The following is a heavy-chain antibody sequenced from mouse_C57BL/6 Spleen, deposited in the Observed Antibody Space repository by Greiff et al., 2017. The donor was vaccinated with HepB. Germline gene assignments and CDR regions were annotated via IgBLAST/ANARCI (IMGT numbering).Heavy chain of an antibody. Sequence: QVQLQQSGAELARPGASVKLSCKASGYTFTSYGISWVKQRTGQGLEWIGEIYPRSGNTYYNEKFKGKATLTADKSSSTAYMELRRLTSEDSAVYFCARPIYDAFAYWGQGTLVTVSA. CDR1: GYTFTSYG. V-gene: IGHV1-81*01. CDR3: ARPIYDAFAY. CDR2: IYPRSGNT. D-gene: IGHD2-3*01. J-gene: IGHJ3*01.